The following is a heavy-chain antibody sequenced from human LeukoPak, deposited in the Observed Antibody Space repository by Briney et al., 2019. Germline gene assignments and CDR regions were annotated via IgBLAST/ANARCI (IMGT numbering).Heavy chain of an antibody. CDR3: AKDMGLAAAGPFDY. V-gene: IGHV3-9*01. CDR1: GFTFDDYA. D-gene: IGHD6-13*01. J-gene: IGHJ4*02. Sequence: AGGSLRLSCAASGFTFDDYAMHWVRQAPGKGLEWVSGISWNSGSIGYADSVKGRFTISRDNAKNSLYLQMNSLRAEDTALYYCAKDMGLAAAGPFDYWGQGTLVTVSS. CDR2: ISWNSGSI.